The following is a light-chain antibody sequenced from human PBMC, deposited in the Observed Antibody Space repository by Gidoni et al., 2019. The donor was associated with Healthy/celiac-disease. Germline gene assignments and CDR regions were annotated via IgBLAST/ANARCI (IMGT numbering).Light chain of an antibody. Sequence: DIVMTQSPDSLAVSLGERATINCKSSQSVLYSSNNKNYLAWYQQKPGQPPKLLIYWASTRESGVPDRFSGSGSGKDFTLTISSLQAEDVAVYYCQQYWTFGGGTKVEIK. V-gene: IGKV4-1*01. CDR1: QSVLYSSNNKNY. CDR2: WAS. CDR3: QQYWT. J-gene: IGKJ4*01.